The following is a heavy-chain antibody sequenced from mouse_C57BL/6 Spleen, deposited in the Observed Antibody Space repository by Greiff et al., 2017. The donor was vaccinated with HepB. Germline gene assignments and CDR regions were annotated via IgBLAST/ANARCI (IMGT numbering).Heavy chain of an antibody. D-gene: IGHD2-2*01. Sequence: VHLVESGPGLVAPSQSLSITCTVSGFSLTSYGVHWVRQPPGKGLEWLVVIWSDGSTTYNSALKSRLSISKDNAKSQVFLKMNSLQTDDTAMYYCARGEGGYDYFDYWGQGTTLTVSS. CDR2: IWSDGST. V-gene: IGHV2-6*03. CDR3: ARGEGGYDYFDY. J-gene: IGHJ2*01. CDR1: GFSLTSYG.